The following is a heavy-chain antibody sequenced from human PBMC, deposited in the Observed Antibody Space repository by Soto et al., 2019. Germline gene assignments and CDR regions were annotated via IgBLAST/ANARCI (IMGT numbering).Heavy chain of an antibody. D-gene: IGHD4-17*01. CDR1: NGSISSRSSY. J-gene: IGHJ4*02. CDR2: IYYIGNT. CDR3: GGQDYGAKGHYFAN. Sequence: PSETLSLTCIVSNGSISSRSSYWGWIRQTPGKGLEWIGSIYYIGNTYYNPSLKSRVTISIDTSKTQFSLKMNSVTAADTAVYCCGGQDYGAKGHYFANWGQGALVTVSS. V-gene: IGHV4-39*01.